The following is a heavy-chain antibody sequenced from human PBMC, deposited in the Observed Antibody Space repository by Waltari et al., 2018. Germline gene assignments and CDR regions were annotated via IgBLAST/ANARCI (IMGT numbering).Heavy chain of an antibody. CDR2: TTSSGSRT. CDR1: GFSFSHYE. V-gene: IGHV3-48*03. D-gene: IGHD6-13*01. J-gene: IGHJ4*02. Sequence: EVQLVESGGGLVQPGGSVRLSCEASGFSFSHYELSWVRQAPGKGLEWLSYTTSSGSRTQYANSVRGRFTISRDNAKNSLYLQLNNLGAEDTAVYYCARNRKIIAAGWGRDLDYWGQGTLVIVSS. CDR3: ARNRKIIAAGWGRDLDY.